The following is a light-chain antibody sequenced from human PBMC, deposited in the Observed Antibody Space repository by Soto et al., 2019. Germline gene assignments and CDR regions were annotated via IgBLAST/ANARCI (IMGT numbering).Light chain of an antibody. CDR3: CSYAGSSTLYV. CDR2: EGS. V-gene: IGLV2-23*01. J-gene: IGLJ1*01. CDR1: SSDVGSYTL. Sequence: QSALTQPASVSGSPGQSITISCTGTSSDVGSYTLVSWYQQHPGKAPNLLIYEGSKRPSGVSNRFSGSKSGTTASLTSSGLHAEDEAEYYGCSYAGSSTLYVFGTGTKLTVL.